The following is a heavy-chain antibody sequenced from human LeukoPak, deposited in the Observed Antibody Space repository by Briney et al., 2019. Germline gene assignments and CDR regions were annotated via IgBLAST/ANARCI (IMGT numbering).Heavy chain of an antibody. CDR3: ARDVVADPATNWFDP. CDR1: GYTFTSYG. V-gene: IGHV1-18*01. Sequence: ASVTVSCKASGYTFTSYGISWVRQAPGQGLEWMGWISAYNGNTNYAQKLQGRVTMTRDTSTSTVYMELSSLRSEDTAVYYCARDVVADPATNWFDPWGQGTLVTVSS. D-gene: IGHD2-15*01. J-gene: IGHJ5*02. CDR2: ISAYNGNT.